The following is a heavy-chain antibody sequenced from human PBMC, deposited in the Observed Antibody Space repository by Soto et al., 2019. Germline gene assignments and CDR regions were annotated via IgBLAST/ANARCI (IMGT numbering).Heavy chain of an antibody. CDR2: IYYSGST. D-gene: IGHD6-19*01. CDR1: GGSISSYY. J-gene: IGHJ4*02. V-gene: IGHV4-59*08. CDR3: ARTYSSGWYYFDY. Sequence: PSETLSRTCTVSGGSISSYYWSWIRQPPGKGLEWIGYIYYSGSTNYNPSLKSRVTISVDTSKNQFSLKLSSVTAADTAVYYCARTYSSGWYYFDYWGQGTLVTVSS.